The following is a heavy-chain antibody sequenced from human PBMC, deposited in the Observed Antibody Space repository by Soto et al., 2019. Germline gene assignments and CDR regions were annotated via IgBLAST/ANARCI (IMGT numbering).Heavy chain of an antibody. CDR2: IDPSDSYT. Sequence: PGESLKISCSGSGYSFTSYWISWVRQMPGKGLEWMGRIDPSDSYTNYSPSFQGHVTISADKSISTAYLQWSSLKASDTAMYYCASGHYDFWSGYYQLGMDVWGQGTTVTVSS. J-gene: IGHJ6*02. CDR1: GYSFTSYW. V-gene: IGHV5-10-1*01. CDR3: ASGHYDFWSGYYQLGMDV. D-gene: IGHD3-3*01.